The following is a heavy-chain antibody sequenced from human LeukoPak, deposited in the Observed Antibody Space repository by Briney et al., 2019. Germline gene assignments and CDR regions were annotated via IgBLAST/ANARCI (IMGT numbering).Heavy chain of an antibody. CDR2: NSGDGVST. V-gene: IGHV3-43*02. CDR1: GLPIGDFA. Sequence: PGGSLRLSCVASGLPIGDFAMHWVRQAPGQGLEWVSLNSGDGVSTFFADSVKGRFSISRDNSKNSLFLEMSSLRTEDTAMYYCARESGKFDYWGQGTLVAVSS. CDR3: ARESGKFDY. J-gene: IGHJ4*02.